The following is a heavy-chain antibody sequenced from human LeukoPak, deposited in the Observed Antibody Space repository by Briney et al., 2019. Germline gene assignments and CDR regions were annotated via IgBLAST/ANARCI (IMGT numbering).Heavy chain of an antibody. Sequence: PSETLSLTCAVYGGSFSGYYWSWICQPPGKGLEWIGEINHSGSTNYNPSLKSRVTISVDTSKNQFSLKLSSVTAADTAVHYCANGYSYGYSSGWGQGTLVTVSS. D-gene: IGHD5-18*01. CDR3: ANGYSYGYSSG. CDR2: INHSGST. CDR1: GGSFSGYY. V-gene: IGHV4-34*01. J-gene: IGHJ4*02.